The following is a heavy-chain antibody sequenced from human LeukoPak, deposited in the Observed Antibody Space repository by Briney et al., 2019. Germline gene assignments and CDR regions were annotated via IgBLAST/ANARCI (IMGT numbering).Heavy chain of an antibody. D-gene: IGHD6-13*01. Sequence: GGSLRLSCTASGFTFGTFAMTWVRQAPGKRPEWVSSITNSGSSTYYADSVRGRFTISRDNSKNTLYLQMFGLRAEDTAVYFCAKYIFSSTPYFDYWGQGALVTVSS. J-gene: IGHJ4*02. CDR3: AKYIFSSTPYFDY. V-gene: IGHV3-23*01. CDR1: GFTFGTFA. CDR2: ITNSGSST.